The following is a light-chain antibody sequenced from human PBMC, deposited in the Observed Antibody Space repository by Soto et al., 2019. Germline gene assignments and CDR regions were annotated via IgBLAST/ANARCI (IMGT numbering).Light chain of an antibody. V-gene: IGLV2-14*01. CDR1: SSDVGGYNY. CDR3: SSYTTSSTLV. CDR2: EVT. Sequence: QSVLTQPASVSGSPGQSITISCTGSSSDVGGYNYVSWYQQHPGKAPKLMIYEVTNRPSGVSNRFSGSKSGNTASLTISGLQAEGEGDYYCSSYTTSSTLVFGTGTKVTV. J-gene: IGLJ1*01.